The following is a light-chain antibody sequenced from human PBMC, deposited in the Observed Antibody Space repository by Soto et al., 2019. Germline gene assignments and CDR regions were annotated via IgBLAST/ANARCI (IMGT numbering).Light chain of an antibody. CDR3: QQSYSTPLP. Sequence: DIQMTQAPSSLSASVGDRVTITCRASQSISSYLNWYQQKPGKAPKLLIYAASSLPSGVPSRLSGSGSGTDFTLTISSLQPEDFATYYCQQSYSTPLPFGGGTKVEIK. J-gene: IGKJ4*01. CDR2: AAS. CDR1: QSISSY. V-gene: IGKV1-39*01.